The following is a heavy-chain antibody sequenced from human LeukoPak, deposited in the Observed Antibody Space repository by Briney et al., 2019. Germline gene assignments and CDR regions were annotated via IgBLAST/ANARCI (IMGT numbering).Heavy chain of an antibody. CDR2: FDPEDGET. Sequence: ASVKVCCKVSGYTLTELSMHWVRQAPGKGLEWMGGFDPEDGETIYAQKFQGRVTMTEDTSTDTAYMELSSLRSEDTAVYYCATYYYDSSGEGFIDYWGQGTLVTVSS. V-gene: IGHV1-24*01. J-gene: IGHJ4*02. CDR3: ATYYYDSSGEGFIDY. CDR1: GYTLTELS. D-gene: IGHD3-22*01.